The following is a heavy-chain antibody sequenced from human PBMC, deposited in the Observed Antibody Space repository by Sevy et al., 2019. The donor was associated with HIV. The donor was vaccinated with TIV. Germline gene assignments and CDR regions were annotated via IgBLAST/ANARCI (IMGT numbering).Heavy chain of an antibody. J-gene: IGHJ6*02. D-gene: IGHD6-19*01. Sequence: GGSLRLSCAASGFTFSSYAMHWVRQAPGKGLEWVAVISYDGSNKYYADSVKGRFTISRENSKNTLYLQMNSLRAEDTAVYYCARGAIAVAGIRYYYYYGMDVWGQGTTVTVSS. CDR3: ARGAIAVAGIRYYYYYGMDV. V-gene: IGHV3-30*04. CDR1: GFTFSSYA. CDR2: ISYDGSNK.